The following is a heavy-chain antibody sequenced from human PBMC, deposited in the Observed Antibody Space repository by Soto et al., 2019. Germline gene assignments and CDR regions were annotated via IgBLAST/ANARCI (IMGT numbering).Heavy chain of an antibody. CDR2: IYYSGST. CDR3: ARSYYQESSFDF. J-gene: IGHJ4*02. D-gene: IGHD3-10*01. V-gene: IGHV4-61*08. Sequence: PSETLSLTCTVSGGSISSGGYYWSWIRQHPGKGLEWIGYIYYSGSTNYNPSLKSRVTMSVDTSKNQFSLNLRSVTAADTAMYYCARSYYQESSFDFWGLGTLVTVSS. CDR1: GGSISSGGYY.